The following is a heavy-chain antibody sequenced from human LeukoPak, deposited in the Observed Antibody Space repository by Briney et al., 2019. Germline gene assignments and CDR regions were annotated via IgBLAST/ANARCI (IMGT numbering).Heavy chain of an antibody. CDR1: GYTFTCYG. D-gene: IGHD3-22*01. CDR3: ARVPPRNYYDSSGYNWFDP. Sequence: ASVKVSCKASGYTFTCYGISWVRQAPGQGLEWMGWNSAYNGNTNYAQKLQGRVTMATDTSTSTAYMELRSLRSDDTAVYYCARVPPRNYYDSSGYNWFDPWGQGTLVTVSS. CDR2: NSAYNGNT. V-gene: IGHV1-18*01. J-gene: IGHJ5*02.